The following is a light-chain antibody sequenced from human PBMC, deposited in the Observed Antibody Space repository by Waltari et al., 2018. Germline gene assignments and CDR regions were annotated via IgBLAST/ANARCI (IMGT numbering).Light chain of an antibody. J-gene: IGKJ1*01. CDR2: QVS. Sequence: QARVHTDGSTDGGWYQQRPGQSPRRLIYQVSKRDSGVPDRFRGSGSGTDFTLEISRVEADDVGFYYCMQAKFWPWTFGQGTEVEIK. V-gene: IGKV2-30*02. CDR3: MQAKFWPWT. CDR1: QARVHTDGSTD.